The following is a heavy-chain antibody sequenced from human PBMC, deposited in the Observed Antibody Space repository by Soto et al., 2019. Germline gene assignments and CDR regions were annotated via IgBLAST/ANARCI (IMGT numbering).Heavy chain of an antibody. J-gene: IGHJ4*02. Sequence: GGSLRLSCAASGFTVSSNYMSWVRQAPGKGLEWVSVIYSGGSTYYADSAKGRFTISRDNSKNTLYLQMNSLRAEDTAVYYCAGDPFDCGDDCSSNYWGQGTRVTVSS. V-gene: IGHV3-66*01. CDR3: AGDPFDCGDDCSSNY. CDR2: IYSGGST. D-gene: IGHD2-21*02. CDR1: GFTVSSNY.